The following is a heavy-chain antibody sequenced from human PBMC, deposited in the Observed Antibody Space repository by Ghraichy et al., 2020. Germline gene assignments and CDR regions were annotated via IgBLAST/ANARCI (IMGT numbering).Heavy chain of an antibody. CDR2: MNPNSGNT. D-gene: IGHD3-10*01. CDR1: GYTFTSYD. V-gene: IGHV1-8*01. CDR3: ARGYYYGSGSQDYYYYGMDV. Sequence: ASVKVSCKASGYTFTSYDINWVRQATGQGLEWMGWMNPNSGNTGYAQKFQGRVTMTRNTSISTAYMELSSLRSEDTAVYYCARGYYYGSGSQDYYYYGMDVWGQGFTVAVAS. J-gene: IGHJ6*02.